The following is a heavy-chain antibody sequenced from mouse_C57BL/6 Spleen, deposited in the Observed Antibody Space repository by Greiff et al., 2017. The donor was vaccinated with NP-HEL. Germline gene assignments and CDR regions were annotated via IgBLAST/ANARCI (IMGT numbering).Heavy chain of an antibody. Sequence: EVKLMESGGDLVKPGGSLKLSCAASGFTFSSYGMSWVRQTPDKRLEWVATISSGGSYTYYPDSVKGRFTISRDNAKNTPYLQMSSLKSEDTAMYYCARHVDYTHYYAMDYWGQGTSVTVSS. J-gene: IGHJ4*01. CDR3: ARHVDYTHYYAMDY. CDR2: ISSGGSYT. CDR1: GFTFSSYG. D-gene: IGHD2-4*01. V-gene: IGHV5-6*01.